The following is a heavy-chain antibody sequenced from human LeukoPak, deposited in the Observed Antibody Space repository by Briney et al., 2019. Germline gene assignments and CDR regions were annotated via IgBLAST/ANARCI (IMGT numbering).Heavy chain of an antibody. CDR3: ARGVRSSICSYGFMNY. CDR1: GGSFSGYY. D-gene: IGHD5-18*01. CDR2: INHSGST. J-gene: IGHJ4*02. Sequence: SETLSLTCAVYGGSFSGYYWSWIRRPPGKGLEWIGEINHSGSTNYNPSLKSRVTISVDTSKNQFSLKLSSVTAADTAVYYCARGVRSSICSYGFMNYWGQGTLVTVSS. V-gene: IGHV4-34*01.